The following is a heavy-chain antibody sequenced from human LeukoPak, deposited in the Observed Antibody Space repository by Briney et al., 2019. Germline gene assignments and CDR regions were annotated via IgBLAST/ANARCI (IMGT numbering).Heavy chain of an antibody. J-gene: IGHJ4*02. CDR3: ARGGSGTYYHY. V-gene: IGHV4-59*01. CDR1: GGSITSYH. CDR2: NYYSGST. Sequence: ASETLSLTCTVSGGSITSYHYSWIRQPPGKGLEWIGYNYYSGSTNYNPSLKSRVTISVDTSKNQFSLKLSSVTAAETAVYYWARGGSGTYYHYWGQGTLVTVSS. D-gene: IGHD1-26*01.